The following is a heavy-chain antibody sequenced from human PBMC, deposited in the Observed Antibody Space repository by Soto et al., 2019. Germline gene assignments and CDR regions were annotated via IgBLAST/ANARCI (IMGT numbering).Heavy chain of an antibody. CDR3: ARVNGRKNGYCYGLSWPHNDYYGLEV. CDR2: INPSGGST. D-gene: IGHD5-18*01. CDR1: GYTFTSYY. J-gene: IGHJ6*01. Sequence: ASVKVSCKASGYTFTSYYMHWVRQAPGQGLEWMGIINPSGGSTSYAQKFQGRVTMTRDTSTNTVYMELSSLRSEDTAVYYCARVNGRKNGYCYGLSWPHNDYYGLEVWGQGTTVTVPS. V-gene: IGHV1-46*01.